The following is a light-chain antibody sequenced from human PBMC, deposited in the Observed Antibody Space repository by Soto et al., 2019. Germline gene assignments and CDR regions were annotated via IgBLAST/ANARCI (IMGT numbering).Light chain of an antibody. J-gene: IGKJ1*01. Sequence: DIQITRSRATLCSCLVDIVTITCRASQSINNWLAWYQQKPGKAPKFLIYDASNLESGVPSRFSGSGSGTEFTLTISSLQTDDFATYYCQQYNTYWTFGQGTKVDIK. CDR1: QSINNW. CDR3: QQYNTYWT. CDR2: DAS. V-gene: IGKV1-5*01.